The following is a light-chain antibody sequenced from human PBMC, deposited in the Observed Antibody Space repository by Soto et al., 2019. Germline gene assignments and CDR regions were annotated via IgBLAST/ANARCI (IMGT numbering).Light chain of an antibody. CDR3: AAWDHSLSGWL. CDR1: SSNIGRNT. CDR2: HND. J-gene: IGLJ3*02. V-gene: IGLV1-44*01. Sequence: QPVLTQPPSASGTPGQRVTISCSGGSSNIGRNTVNWYQQLTGTAPKLLIYHNDNRPSGVPDRFSGSKSGTSASLAISGLQSEDEAHYYCAAWDHSLSGWLFGGGTKVTVL.